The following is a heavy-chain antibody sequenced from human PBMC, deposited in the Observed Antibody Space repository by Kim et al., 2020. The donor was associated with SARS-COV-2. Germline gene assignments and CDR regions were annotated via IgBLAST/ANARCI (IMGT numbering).Heavy chain of an antibody. CDR3: ARASDSLRHYDYVWGSYRGILAFDF. CDR2: IYYSGST. D-gene: IGHD3-16*02. CDR1: GGSISSYY. J-gene: IGHJ4*02. V-gene: IGHV4-59*13. Sequence: SETLFLTCTVSGGSISSYYWSWIRQPPGKGLEWIGYIYYSGSTNYNPSLKSRVTISVDTSKNQFSLKLSSVTAADTAVYYCARASDSLRHYDYVWGSYRGILAFDFWGQGTLVTVSS.